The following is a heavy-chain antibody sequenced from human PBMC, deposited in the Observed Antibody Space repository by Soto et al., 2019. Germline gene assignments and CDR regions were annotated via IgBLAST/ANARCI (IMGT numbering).Heavy chain of an antibody. D-gene: IGHD2-21*01. V-gene: IGHV4-31*01. CDR1: GGSISSGGYY. J-gene: IGHJ4*02. Sequence: QVQLQESGPGLVKPSQTLSLTCTVSGGSISSGGYYWTWIRQHPGKGLEWIGYIYNSESTYYNPSLKSLVTISAATSRNQFCLKLSSVTAADTAVYYCARGTYCGGDCFSGTAYWGQGSLVTVSS. CDR2: IYNSEST. CDR3: ARGTYCGGDCFSGTAY.